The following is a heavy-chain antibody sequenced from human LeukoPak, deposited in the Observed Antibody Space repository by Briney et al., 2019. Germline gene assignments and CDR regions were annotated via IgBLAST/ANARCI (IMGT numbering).Heavy chain of an antibody. CDR1: GFTFSNSD. Sequence: GGSLRLSCAASGFTFSNSDMNWVRQAPGKGLEWVSFISASGGSAHYADSVRGRFTISRGNSKNTLYLQMNSLRAEDTAVYYCAKAGSYSDISVYPLASFDFWGQGTMVTVSS. D-gene: IGHD3-22*01. V-gene: IGHV3-23*01. CDR2: ISASGGSA. CDR3: AKAGSYSDISVYPLASFDF. J-gene: IGHJ3*01.